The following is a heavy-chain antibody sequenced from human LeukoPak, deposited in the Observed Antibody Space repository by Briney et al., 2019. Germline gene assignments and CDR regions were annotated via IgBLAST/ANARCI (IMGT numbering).Heavy chain of an antibody. CDR3: AREEAGTYGFQY. CDR1: GDSVSSNSGA. V-gene: IGHV6-1*01. CDR2: VYYRSQWHN. J-gene: IGHJ4*02. Sequence: SQTLSLTCAIFGDSVSSNSGAWNWIRQSPSRGLEWLGGVYYRSQWHNDYAFSVKGRIAINADASKNHFSLQLNSVTPEDTAVYYCAREEAGTYGFQYWGQGTLVTVSS. D-gene: IGHD3-10*01.